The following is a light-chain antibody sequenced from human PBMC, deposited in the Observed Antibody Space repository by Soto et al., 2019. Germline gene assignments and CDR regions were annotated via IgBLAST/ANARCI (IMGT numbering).Light chain of an antibody. Sequence: QLVLTQSPSAPASLGASVKLTCTLSSGHRTYAIAWHQQQPEKGPRYLMNLNSDGRHTKGDGIPDRFSGSSSGTERYLTISSLQSEDEADYYCQTWGTGLLVFGGGTKVTVL. CDR1: SGHRTYA. CDR3: QTWGTGLLV. J-gene: IGLJ2*01. CDR2: LNSDGRH. V-gene: IGLV4-69*01.